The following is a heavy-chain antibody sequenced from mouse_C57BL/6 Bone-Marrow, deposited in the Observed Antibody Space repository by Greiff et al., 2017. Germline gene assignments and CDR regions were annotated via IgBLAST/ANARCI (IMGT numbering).Heavy chain of an antibody. V-gene: IGHV5-4*01. Sequence: EVHLVESGGGLVKPGGSLKLSCAASGFTFSSYAMSWVRQTPEKRLEWVATISDGGSYTSYPDNVKGRFTISRDNAKNNLYLQMSHLKSEDTAMYYCAREDDSNWAMDYWGQGTSVTVSA. CDR2: ISDGGSYT. CDR1: GFTFSSYA. J-gene: IGHJ4*01. CDR3: AREDDSNWAMDY. D-gene: IGHD4-1*02.